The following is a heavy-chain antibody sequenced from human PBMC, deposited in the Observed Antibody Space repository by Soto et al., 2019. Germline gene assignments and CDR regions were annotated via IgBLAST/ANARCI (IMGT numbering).Heavy chain of an antibody. CDR1: GGTFSNFG. J-gene: IGHJ5*02. V-gene: IGHV1-69*01. D-gene: IGHD6-13*01. CDR2: IIPIFASS. Sequence: QVQLVQSGAEVKKPGSSVRVSCKASGGTFSNFGFSWVRQAPGQGLEWMGGIIPIFASSNYAQKFQGRLTITADESTSTAYMDLSSLRSEDTAVYFCAKDVGFQQFLFVFETWGQGTLVTVSS. CDR3: AKDVGFQQFLFVFET.